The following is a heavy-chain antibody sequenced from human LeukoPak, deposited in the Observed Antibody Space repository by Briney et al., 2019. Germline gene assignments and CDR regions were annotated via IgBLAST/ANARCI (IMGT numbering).Heavy chain of an antibody. V-gene: IGHV4-59*12. CDR1: GGSISSYY. CDR2: IYYSGST. Sequence: SETLSLTCTVSGGSISSYYWSWIRQPPGKGLEWIGYIYYSGSTNYNPSLKSRVTMSVDTSKNQFSLKLSSVTAADTAVYYCASTTGTLDYWGQGTLVTVSS. D-gene: IGHD1-1*01. CDR3: ASTTGTLDY. J-gene: IGHJ4*02.